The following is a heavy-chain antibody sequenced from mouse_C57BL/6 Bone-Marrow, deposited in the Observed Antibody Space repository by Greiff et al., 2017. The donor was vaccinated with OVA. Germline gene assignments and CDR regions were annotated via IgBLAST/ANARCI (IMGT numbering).Heavy chain of an antibody. J-gene: IGHJ4*01. V-gene: IGHV3-8*01. D-gene: IGHD1-1*01. CDR2: ISYSGST. CDR1: GYSITSDY. CDR3: ARYGIYYYGSSYFSYAMGY. Sequence: EVKLMESGPGLAKPSQTLSLPCSVTGYSITSDYWNWIRKFPGNKLEYMGYISYSGSTYYNPSLKSRISITRDTSKNQYYLQLNSVTTEDTATYYCARYGIYYYGSSYFSYAMGYWGQGTSVTVSS.